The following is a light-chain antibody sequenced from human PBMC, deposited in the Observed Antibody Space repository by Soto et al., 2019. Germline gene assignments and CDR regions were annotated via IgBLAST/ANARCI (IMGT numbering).Light chain of an antibody. J-gene: IGKJ1*01. Sequence: EIVLTQSPGTLSLSPGERATLSCRASQSVSSSYLAWYQQKPGQAPRLLIYGASSRATGIPDRFSGSGSGTDFTLTISRLEPEDFAVYYCQQYVNSPGTFGQGTKVEIK. CDR1: QSVSSSY. CDR2: GAS. CDR3: QQYVNSPGT. V-gene: IGKV3-20*01.